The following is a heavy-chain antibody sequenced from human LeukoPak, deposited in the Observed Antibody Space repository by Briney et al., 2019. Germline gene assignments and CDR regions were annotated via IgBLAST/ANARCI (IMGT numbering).Heavy chain of an antibody. J-gene: IGHJ4*02. CDR2: IKEDGSGK. CDR1: GFTFSNYW. D-gene: IGHD1-26*01. CDR3: ARYSGDYYSFHY. V-gene: IGHV3-7*05. Sequence: GGSLRLSCAASGFTFSNYWMSWVRQAPGKGLEWVADIKEDGSGKYYVVSVKGRLTISRENAEKTLYLQMNSLRAEDTAVYYCARYSGDYYSFHYWGRGTLVTVSS.